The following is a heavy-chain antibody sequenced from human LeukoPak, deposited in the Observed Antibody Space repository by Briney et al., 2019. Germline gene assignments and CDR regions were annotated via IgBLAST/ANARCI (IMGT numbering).Heavy chain of an antibody. D-gene: IGHD5-18*01. V-gene: IGHV4-34*01. CDR3: ARDSLYGYGPKHFDY. Sequence: PSETLSLTCAVYGGSFSGYYWSWIRQPPGKGLEWIGEINHSGSTNYNPSLKSRVTISVDTSKNQFSLKVNSVTAADTAVYYCARDSLYGYGPKHFDYWGQGTLVTVSS. J-gene: IGHJ4*02. CDR1: GGSFSGYY. CDR2: INHSGST.